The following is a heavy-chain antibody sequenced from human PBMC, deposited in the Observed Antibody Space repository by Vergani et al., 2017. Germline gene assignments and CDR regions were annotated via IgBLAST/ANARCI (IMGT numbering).Heavy chain of an antibody. Sequence: QLQLQESGPGLVKTSATLSLTCSVSGASIRSSNYYWGWIRQPPGKGLEWIASLYYSGRTYYNPSLKSRVTISVDTSKNQFSLKLSSVTAADTAVYFCARHSTVEWLVKLGWIDPWGQGILVTVSS. CDR1: GASIRSSNYY. J-gene: IGHJ5*02. V-gene: IGHV4-39*01. D-gene: IGHD6-19*01. CDR2: LYYSGRT. CDR3: ARHSTVEWLVKLGWIDP.